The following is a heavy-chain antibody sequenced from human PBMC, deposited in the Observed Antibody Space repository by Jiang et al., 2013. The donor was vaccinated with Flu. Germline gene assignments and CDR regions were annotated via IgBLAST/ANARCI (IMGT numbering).Heavy chain of an antibody. CDR3: ARSQNYYYGNNPSYFDS. CDR2: IYYSGST. Sequence: PGLVKPSETLSLTCSVPDGSIRSYYWNWIRRSPGKGLEWIGYIYYSGSTNYNPSLKSRVTISLDTSKSQVSLKVRSVTAADSAVYYCARSQNYYYGNNPSYFDSWGQGTLVTVSS. CDR1: DGSIRSYY. D-gene: IGHD3-22*01. J-gene: IGHJ4*02. V-gene: IGHV4-59*01.